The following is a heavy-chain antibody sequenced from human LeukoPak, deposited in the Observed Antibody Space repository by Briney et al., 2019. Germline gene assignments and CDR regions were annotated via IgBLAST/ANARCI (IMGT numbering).Heavy chain of an antibody. CDR1: GFNLSSYA. CDR2: ISASGADT. V-gene: IGHV3-23*01. CDR3: AKQLDSGNYYPTGDDY. J-gene: IGHJ4*02. D-gene: IGHD3-10*01. Sequence: PGGSLRLSCAASGFNLSSYATSWVRQAPGKGLEWVSAISASGADTYYADSVKGRFTISRDTSKNTVSLQMNSLSDEDTAVYYCAKQLDSGNYYPTGDDYWGQGTLVTVSS.